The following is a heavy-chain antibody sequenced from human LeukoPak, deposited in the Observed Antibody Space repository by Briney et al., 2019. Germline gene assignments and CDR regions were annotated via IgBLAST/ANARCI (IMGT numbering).Heavy chain of an antibody. D-gene: IGHD3-3*01. Sequence: PGGSLRLSCAASGFTSSSYSMNWVRQAPGKGLEWVSSISSSSSYIYYADSVKGRFTISRDNARNSLYLQMNSLRAEDTAVYYCAREVDFGVVVYYYYGMDVWGQGTTVTVSS. CDR2: ISSSSSYI. V-gene: IGHV3-21*01. CDR1: GFTSSSYS. CDR3: AREVDFGVVVYYYYGMDV. J-gene: IGHJ6*02.